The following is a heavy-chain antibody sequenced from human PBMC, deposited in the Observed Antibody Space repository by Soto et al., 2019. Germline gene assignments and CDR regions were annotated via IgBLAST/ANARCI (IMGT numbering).Heavy chain of an antibody. CDR1: GGTFSSYT. V-gene: IGHV1-69*08. CDR2: IIPILGIA. J-gene: IGHJ4*02. Sequence: QVQLVQSGAEVKKPGSSVKVSCKASGGTFSSYTISWVRQAPGQGLEWMGRIIPILGIANYAQKFQGRVTITADKSTSTAYMELSSLRSEDTAVYYCARDRLGGATEGYWGQGTLVTVSS. CDR3: ARDRLGGATEGY. D-gene: IGHD1-26*01.